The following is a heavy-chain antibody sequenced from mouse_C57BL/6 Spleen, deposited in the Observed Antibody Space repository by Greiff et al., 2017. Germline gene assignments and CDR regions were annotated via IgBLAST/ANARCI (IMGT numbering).Heavy chain of an antibody. J-gene: IGHJ4*01. D-gene: IGHD1-2*01. CDR1: GYAFSSYW. V-gene: IGHV1-80*01. CDR2: IYPGDGAT. Sequence: VQLQQSGAELVKPGASVKISCKASGYAFSSYWMNWVKQRPGKGLEWIGQIYPGDGATNYNGKFKGKATLTADKSSSTAYMQLSSLTSEDSAVYFCARGGFYYAMDYWGQGTSVTVSS. CDR3: ARGGFYYAMDY.